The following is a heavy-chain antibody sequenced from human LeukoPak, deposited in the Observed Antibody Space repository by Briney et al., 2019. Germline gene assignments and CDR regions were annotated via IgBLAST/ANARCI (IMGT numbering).Heavy chain of an antibody. Sequence: SVKVSCKASGGTFSSYAISWVRQAPGQGLEWMGGIIPIFGTANYAQKFQGRVTITTDESTSTAYMELSSLRSEDTAVYYCARDRLPYYYDSSGDYYYYYMDVWGKGTTVTVSS. CDR3: ARDRLPYYYDSSGDYYYYYMDV. CDR2: IIPIFGTA. V-gene: IGHV1-69*05. J-gene: IGHJ6*03. CDR1: GGTFSSYA. D-gene: IGHD3-22*01.